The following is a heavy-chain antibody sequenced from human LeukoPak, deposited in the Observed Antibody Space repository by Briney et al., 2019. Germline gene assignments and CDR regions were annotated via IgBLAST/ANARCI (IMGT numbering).Heavy chain of an antibody. V-gene: IGHV3-73*01. CDR1: GFTFSGSA. Sequence: GGSLRLSCAASGFTFSGSAIHWVRQASGKGLEWLGRIRSRANSYATAYGASVEGRFTISRDDSKNTAYLQMNSLITEDTAVYFCTALGIAAAGMDYWGQGTLVTVSS. J-gene: IGHJ4*02. D-gene: IGHD6-13*01. CDR2: IRSRANSYAT. CDR3: TALGIAAAGMDY.